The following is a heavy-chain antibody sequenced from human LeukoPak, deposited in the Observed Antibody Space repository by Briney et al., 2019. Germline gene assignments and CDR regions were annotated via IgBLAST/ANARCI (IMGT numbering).Heavy chain of an antibody. CDR2: ISSSSSYI. V-gene: IGHV3-21*01. D-gene: IGHD3-9*01. CDR3: ARFYDILAQFDY. J-gene: IGHJ4*02. CDR1: GFTFSSYS. Sequence: PGGSLRLSCAASGFTFSSYSMNWVRQAPGKGLEWVSSISSSSSYIYYADSVKGRFTISRDNAKNSLYLQMNSLRAEDTAVYHCARFYDILAQFDYWGQGTLVTVSS.